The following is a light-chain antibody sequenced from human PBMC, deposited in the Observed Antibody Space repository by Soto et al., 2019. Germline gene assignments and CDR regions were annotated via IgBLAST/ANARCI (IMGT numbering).Light chain of an antibody. CDR2: DAS. V-gene: IGKV3-11*01. J-gene: IGKJ5*01. Sequence: EIVLTQSPATLSLSPGERATLSCRASQSVNIYLAWYQQKPGQAPRLLIYDASNRATGIPARFSGSGSGTDFTLTITSLEPEDFAVYYCQQRVDWPITFGQGTRLVIK. CDR3: QQRVDWPIT. CDR1: QSVNIY.